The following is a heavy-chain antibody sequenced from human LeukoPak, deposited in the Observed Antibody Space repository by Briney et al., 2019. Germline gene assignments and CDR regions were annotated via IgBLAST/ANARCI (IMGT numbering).Heavy chain of an antibody. CDR2: ISSSGSTK. CDR3: ARDYDAGSGWFEGGYDFLTGYPSGLFPDY. D-gene: IGHD3-9*01. V-gene: IGHV3-11*01. CDR1: GFIFSDYY. J-gene: IGHJ4*02. Sequence: PGGSLRLSCAASGFIFSDYYMSWIRQAPGKGLEWVSYISSSGSTKYYADSVKGRFTISRDNAKNSLYLQMNSLRAEDTAMYYCARDYDAGSGWFEGGYDFLTGYPSGLFPDYWGQGTLVTVSS.